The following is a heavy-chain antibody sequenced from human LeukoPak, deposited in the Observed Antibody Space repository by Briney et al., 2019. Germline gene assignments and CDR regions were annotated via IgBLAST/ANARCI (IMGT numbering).Heavy chain of an antibody. CDR1: GGSFSGYY. V-gene: IGHV4-34*01. D-gene: IGHD3-10*01. CDR3: ARGWFGFWHNSYLDDNAFDV. J-gene: IGHJ3*01. Sequence: SETLSLSCAVYGGSFSGYYWSWIRQVPGKGLEWLGEINQSGRTNYNPSLKSRVTISVDPSKNQISLNLSFVTATDTAVYYCARGWFGFWHNSYLDDNAFDVWGPGTLVTVSS. CDR2: INQSGRT.